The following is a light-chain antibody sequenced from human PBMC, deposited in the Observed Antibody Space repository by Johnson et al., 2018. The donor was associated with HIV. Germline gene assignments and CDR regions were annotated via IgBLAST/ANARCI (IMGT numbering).Light chain of an antibody. V-gene: IGLV1-51*02. CDR3: GTWDISLSVGYV. CDR1: SSNIGNNY. J-gene: IGLJ1*01. Sequence: QSVLTQPPSVSAAPGQKVTISCSRSSSNIGNNYVSWYQQLPGTAPKLLICENNKRPSGIPDRFSGSKSGTSATLGITGLQTGDEADYYCGTWDISLSVGYVFGTGTQVTVL. CDR2: ENN.